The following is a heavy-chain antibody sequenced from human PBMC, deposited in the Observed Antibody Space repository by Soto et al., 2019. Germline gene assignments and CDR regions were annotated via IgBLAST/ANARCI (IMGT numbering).Heavy chain of an antibody. J-gene: IGHJ4*02. D-gene: IGHD6-19*01. V-gene: IGHV3-74*01. CDR3: ARGPTGWYGYDY. CDR1: GFTFSSSW. CDR2: INSDESRT. Sequence: EVQLVESGGGLVQPGGSLTLSCAASGFTFSSSWMHWVRQAPGKGLVWVPHINSDESRTNYADSVKGRFTISRDNAKNTLYLQMNSLSAEDTALYYCARGPTGWYGYDYWGQGTLVTVSS.